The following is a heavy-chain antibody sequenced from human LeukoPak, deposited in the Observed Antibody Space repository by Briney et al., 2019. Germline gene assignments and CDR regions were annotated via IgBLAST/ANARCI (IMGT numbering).Heavy chain of an antibody. CDR2: INPNSGGT. D-gene: IGHD6-19*01. CDR3: ARSPSYLSSGWYYFDY. J-gene: IGHJ4*02. CDR1: RYTFTGYY. Sequence: ASVKVSCKASRYTFTGYYMHWVRQAPGQGLEWLGWINPNSGGTNYAQKFQGWVTMTRETSISTAYMELSRLRSDDTAVYYCARSPSYLSSGWYYFDYWGQGTLVTVSS. V-gene: IGHV1-2*04.